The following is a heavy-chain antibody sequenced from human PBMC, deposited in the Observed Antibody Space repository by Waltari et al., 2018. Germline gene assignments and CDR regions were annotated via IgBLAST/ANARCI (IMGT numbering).Heavy chain of an antibody. Sequence: QVQLQQWGAGLLKPSETLSLTCAVYGGSFSGYYWSWIRQPPGKGLEWIGENNHRGSTNYTPSLKSRVPISVDTSNNQFSLKLSSVTAADTAVYYCARIPSGWFGGPQFDYWGQGTLVTVSS. CDR1: GGSFSGYY. J-gene: IGHJ4*02. CDR2: NNHRGST. V-gene: IGHV4-34*01. D-gene: IGHD3-10*01. CDR3: ARIPSGWFGGPQFDY.